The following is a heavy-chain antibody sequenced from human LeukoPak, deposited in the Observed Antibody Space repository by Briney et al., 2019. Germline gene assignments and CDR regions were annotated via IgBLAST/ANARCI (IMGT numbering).Heavy chain of an antibody. D-gene: IGHD6-13*01. CDR2: INGDGSST. CDR3: GLAPAGIGFVDY. V-gene: IGHV3-74*01. Sequence: PGGSLRLSCAASGFTFSSNWMHWVRQAPGKGLVWVSRINGDGSSTSYADSVKGRFTISRDNAKNTLYLQMNSLRAEDTAVYYCGLAPAGIGFVDYWGLGTLVTVSS. J-gene: IGHJ4*02. CDR1: GFTFSSNW.